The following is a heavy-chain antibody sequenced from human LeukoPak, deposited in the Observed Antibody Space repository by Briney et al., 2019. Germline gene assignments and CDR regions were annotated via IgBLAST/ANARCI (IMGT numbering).Heavy chain of an antibody. D-gene: IGHD6-19*01. J-gene: IGHJ4*02. CDR3: AKTTAGYSSGRYPGWPVDY. Sequence: PGGSLRLSCAASGFTFRSYAIYWVRQAPGKGLEWVSGISGSGRGTYSAASVKGRFTIPRDNSKTTVFLQMGSLRAEDTAVYYCAKTTAGYSSGRYPGWPVDYWGQGTLVTVSS. CDR1: GFTFRSYA. V-gene: IGHV3-23*01. CDR2: ISGSGRGT.